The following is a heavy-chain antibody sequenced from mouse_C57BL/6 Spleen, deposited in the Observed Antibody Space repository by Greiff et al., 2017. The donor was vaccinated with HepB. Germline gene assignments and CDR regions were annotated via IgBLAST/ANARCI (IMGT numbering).Heavy chain of an antibody. V-gene: IGHV1-7*01. CDR1: GYTFTSYW. CDR3: ARDYSNLYAMDY. Sequence: VQLQQSGAELAKPGASVKLSCKASGYTFTSYWMHWVKQRPGQGLEWIGYINPSSGYTKYNQKFKDKATLTADKSSSTSYLQLRSLTYEDAAVYYCARDYSNLYAMDYWGQGTSVTVSS. J-gene: IGHJ4*01. CDR2: INPSSGYT. D-gene: IGHD2-5*01.